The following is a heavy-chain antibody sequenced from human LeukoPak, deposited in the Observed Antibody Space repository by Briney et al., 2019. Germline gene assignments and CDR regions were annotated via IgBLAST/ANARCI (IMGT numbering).Heavy chain of an antibody. V-gene: IGHV3-7*01. CDR2: IKQGGSES. CDR1: GFTFDSYW. D-gene: IGHD6-25*01. CDR3: ARVGAWELQRVFDY. J-gene: IGHJ4*02. Sequence: GGSLRLSCAASGFTFDSYWMTWVRQVPGKGLEGVANIKQGGSESYYVDSVKGRFTISRDNAKNSVYLQMDSLRVEDTAVYYCARVGAWELQRVFDYWGQGTLVTVSS.